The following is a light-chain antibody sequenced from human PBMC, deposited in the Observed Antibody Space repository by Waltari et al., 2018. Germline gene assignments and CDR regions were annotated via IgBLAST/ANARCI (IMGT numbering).Light chain of an antibody. J-gene: IGKJ2*01. CDR2: RIS. V-gene: IGKV2-30*01. CDR3: MQAVHWPYT. Sequence: DVVMTQSPLSLSATLGQPASFSCRSGQSLVYSEGNTYLSWFQQRPGQSPRSLIYRISNRDSGVPDRFSGSGSGTDFTLKISRVEADDVGVYYCMQAVHWPYTFGQGTKLEIK. CDR1: QSLVYSEGNTY.